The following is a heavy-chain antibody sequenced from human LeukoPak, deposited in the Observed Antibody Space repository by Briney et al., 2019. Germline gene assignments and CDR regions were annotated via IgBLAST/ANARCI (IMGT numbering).Heavy chain of an antibody. CDR3: ARASTYPVGYFDY. CDR1: GFTFSTYS. V-gene: IGHV3-48*02. Sequence: GGSLRLSCAASGFTFSTYSMNWVRQAPGKGLEWVSYISSTSDTIFYADSVKGRFAISRDNAKNSLYLQMNSLRDEDTAVYYCARASTYPVGYFDYWGQGTLVTVSS. J-gene: IGHJ4*02. D-gene: IGHD1-26*01. CDR2: ISSTSDTI.